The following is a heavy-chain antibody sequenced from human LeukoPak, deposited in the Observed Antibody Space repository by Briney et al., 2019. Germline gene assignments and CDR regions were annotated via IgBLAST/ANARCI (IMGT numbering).Heavy chain of an antibody. CDR2: IKNKANSYAT. Sequence: GGSLRLSCAASGFNFSDHYMDWVRQAPGKGLEWVGRIKNKANSYATEYAAFVKGRFTISRDESKNSLYLQINSLKTEDTAVYYCARVPWVWGQGTMVTVSS. J-gene: IGHJ3*01. CDR3: ARVPWV. V-gene: IGHV3-72*01. CDR1: GFNFSDHY.